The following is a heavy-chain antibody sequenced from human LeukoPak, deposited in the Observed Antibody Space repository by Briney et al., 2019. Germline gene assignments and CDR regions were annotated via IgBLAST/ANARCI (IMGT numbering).Heavy chain of an antibody. CDR2: INWNGAST. D-gene: IGHD5-18*01. J-gene: IGHJ6*03. CDR1: GFTFSSYS. V-gene: IGHV3-20*04. Sequence: GGSLRLSCAASGFTFSSYSMNWVRQAPEKGLEWVSGINWNGASTNYADSVQGRFTISRDNAKNSLFLQTSSLRAEDTALYFCARGGYSYGYAGVSPHYMAIWGKGTMVTVSS. CDR3: ARGGYSYGYAGVSPHYMAI.